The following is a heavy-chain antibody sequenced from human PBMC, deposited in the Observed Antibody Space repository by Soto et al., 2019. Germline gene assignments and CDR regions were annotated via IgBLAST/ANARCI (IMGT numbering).Heavy chain of an antibody. V-gene: IGHV3-74*01. J-gene: IGHJ4*02. Sequence: PGGYLRLSCAASGFPFNTYWMHWVRQAPGKGLVWVSGINSDGSSTNYADSVKGRFTISRDNAKNTLYLQMNSLRAEDTAVYYCARTYYYDKWGQGTPVTVSS. CDR3: ARTYYYDK. D-gene: IGHD3-22*01. CDR1: GFPFNTYW. CDR2: INSDGSST.